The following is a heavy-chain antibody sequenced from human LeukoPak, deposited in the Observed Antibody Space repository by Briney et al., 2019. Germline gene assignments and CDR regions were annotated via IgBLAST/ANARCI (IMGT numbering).Heavy chain of an antibody. Sequence: PGGSLRLSCAASGFTFSSYGMHWVRQAPGKGLEWVAFIRYDGSNKYYADSVKGRFTISRDNSKNTLYLQMNSLGAEDTAVYHCAKDRRPIRVTATVTWLDYWGQGTLVTVSS. CDR1: GFTFSSYG. D-gene: IGHD5-18*01. J-gene: IGHJ4*02. CDR3: AKDRRPIRVTATVTWLDY. V-gene: IGHV3-30*02. CDR2: IRYDGSNK.